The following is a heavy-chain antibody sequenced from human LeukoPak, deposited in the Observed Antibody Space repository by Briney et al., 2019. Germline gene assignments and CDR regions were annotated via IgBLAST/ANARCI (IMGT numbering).Heavy chain of an antibody. CDR3: ARRRDSSTSSNFDY. CDR2: INWNGGST. Sequence: GGSLRLSCAASGFTFDDYGMSWVRQAPGKGLEWVSGINWNGGSTGYADSVKGRFTISRDNAKNSLYLQMNSLRAEDTALYYCARRRDSSTSSNFDYWGQGTLVTVSS. J-gene: IGHJ4*02. V-gene: IGHV3-20*04. CDR1: GFTFDDYG. D-gene: IGHD2-2*01.